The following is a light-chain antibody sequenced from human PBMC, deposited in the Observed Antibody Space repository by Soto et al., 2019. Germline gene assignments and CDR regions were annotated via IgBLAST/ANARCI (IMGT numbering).Light chain of an antibody. CDR1: QDINKN. J-gene: IGKJ5*01. V-gene: IGKV1-33*01. CDR2: DAS. CDR3: QQYESLPLT. Sequence: IQMTQSPSTLSGSVVDRVTITCQASQDINKNLIWYQQKPGXAPKLLIHDASDLETGVPSRFSGSGSGTGFTFTIISLQPEDFATYYCQQYESLPLTFGQGTRLEIK.